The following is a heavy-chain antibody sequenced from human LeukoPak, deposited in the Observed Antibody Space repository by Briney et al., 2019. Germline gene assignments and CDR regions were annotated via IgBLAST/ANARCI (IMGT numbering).Heavy chain of an antibody. Sequence: ASVKVSCKASGYTFTSYDINWVRQAPGQGLEWMGWMNPNSGNTGYAQKFQERVTITRDMSTSTAYMELSSLRSEDTAVYYCAALDYYGSGSYYNIDAFDIWGQGTMVTVSS. D-gene: IGHD3-10*01. J-gene: IGHJ3*02. CDR1: GYTFTSYD. CDR3: AALDYYGSGSYYNIDAFDI. V-gene: IGHV1-8*03. CDR2: MNPNSGNT.